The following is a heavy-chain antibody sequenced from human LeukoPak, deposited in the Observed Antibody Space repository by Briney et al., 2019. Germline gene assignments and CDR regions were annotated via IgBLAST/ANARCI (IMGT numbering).Heavy chain of an antibody. CDR2: IYSGGST. J-gene: IGHJ1*01. CDR3: ARGGYNFRRAYFQH. D-gene: IGHD5-24*01. V-gene: IGHV3-53*01. CDR1: GFTVSSNY. Sequence: PGGSLRLSCAASGFTVSSNYMSWVRQAPGKGLEWVSVIYSGGSTYYADSVKGRFTISRDNSKNTLYLQMNSLRAEDTAVYYCARGGYNFRRAYFQHWGQGTLVTVSS.